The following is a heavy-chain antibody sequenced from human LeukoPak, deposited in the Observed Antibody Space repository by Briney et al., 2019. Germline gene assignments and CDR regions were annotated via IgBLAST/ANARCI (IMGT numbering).Heavy chain of an antibody. D-gene: IGHD6-13*01. CDR1: GFTFSSYS. V-gene: IGHV3-21*01. Sequence: GGSLRLSCAASGFTFSSYSMNWVHQAPGKGLEWVSSISSSSSYIYYADSVKGRFTISRDNAKNSLYLQMNSLRAEDTAVYYCASQDSSSWYFGRAFDIWGQGTMVTVSS. CDR3: ASQDSSSWYFGRAFDI. J-gene: IGHJ3*02. CDR2: ISSSSSYI.